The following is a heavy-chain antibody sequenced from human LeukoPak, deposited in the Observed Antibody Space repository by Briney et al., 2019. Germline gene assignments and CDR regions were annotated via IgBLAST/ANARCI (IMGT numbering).Heavy chain of an antibody. D-gene: IGHD3-10*01. CDR3: ARDVWFGDYRWFDP. V-gene: IGHV3-33*08. CDR2: IRYDGSAY. CDR1: GFTFSDYY. Sequence: SGGSLRLSCAASGFTFSDYYMSWIRQPPGKGLEWVAVIRYDGSAYSYADSVKGRFTISRDNSKNTLYLQMSSLRAEDTAVYFCARDVWFGDYRWFDPWGQGTLVTVSS. J-gene: IGHJ5*02.